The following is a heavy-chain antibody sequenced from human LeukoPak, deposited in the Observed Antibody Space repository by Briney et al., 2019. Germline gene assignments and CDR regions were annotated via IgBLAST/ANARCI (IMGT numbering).Heavy chain of an antibody. CDR2: IYHSGST. CDR3: GAAGGVIGQIDY. CDR1: GGSISSGGYS. J-gene: IGHJ4*02. Sequence: PSETLSLTCAVSGGSISSGGYSWSWLRQPPGTGREWVGCIYHSGSTYYNPSLKSRVTISVDRSKNQFSLKLSSVTAADTAVYYCGAAGGVIGQIDYWGQGTLVTVSS. D-gene: IGHD3-16*02. V-gene: IGHV4-30-2*01.